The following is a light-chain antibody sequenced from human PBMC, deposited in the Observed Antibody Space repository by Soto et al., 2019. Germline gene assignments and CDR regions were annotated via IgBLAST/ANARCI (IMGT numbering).Light chain of an antibody. CDR1: QSVTSD. CDR2: GAS. Sequence: EIGMTQCTATLSLSPGERATLSCRASQSVTSDLAWYQQSPGQAPSLLIYGASTRATGIPARFSGSGSGKEFPLKTGSLQSEDFAVYSSQPYHHWPVFGPGSMVDVK. V-gene: IGKV3-15*01. J-gene: IGKJ3*01. CDR3: QPYHHWPV.